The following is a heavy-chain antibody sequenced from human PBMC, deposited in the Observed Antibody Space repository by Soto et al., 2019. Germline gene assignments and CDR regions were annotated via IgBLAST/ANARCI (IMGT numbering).Heavy chain of an antibody. CDR2: INHSGST. CDR3: ARLTRIAVAGTPFDY. D-gene: IGHD6-19*01. Sequence: QVQLQQWGAGLLKPSETLSLTCAVYGGSFSGYYWSWIRQPPGKGLEWIGEINHSGSTNYNPSLKSRVTISVDTSKTQFSLKLSSVTAADTAVYYCARLTRIAVAGTPFDYWGQGTLVTVSS. CDR1: GGSFSGYY. J-gene: IGHJ4*02. V-gene: IGHV4-34*01.